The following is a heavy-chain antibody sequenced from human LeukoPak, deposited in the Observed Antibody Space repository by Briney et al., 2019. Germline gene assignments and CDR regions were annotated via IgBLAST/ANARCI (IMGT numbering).Heavy chain of an antibody. J-gene: IGHJ4*02. CDR2: MNPNSGNT. CDR3: TTAGERPIRYCDY. Sequence: GASVKVSCKASGYSFSSYDINWVRQAPGQGLEWMGWMNPNSGNTDYAQKFQGRVTTTRNTSINTAYMELSGLISEDTAVYFCTTAGERPIRYCDYWGQGTLVTVSS. V-gene: IGHV1-8*01. CDR1: GYSFSSYD. D-gene: IGHD3-9*01.